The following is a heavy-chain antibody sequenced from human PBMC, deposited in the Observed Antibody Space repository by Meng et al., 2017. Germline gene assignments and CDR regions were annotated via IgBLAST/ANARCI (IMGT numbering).Heavy chain of an antibody. D-gene: IGHD3-22*01. J-gene: IGHJ4*02. Sequence: QGQLVEAGGGWVQPGRSLRLSVAASGFTFSSYAMHWVRQAPGKGLEWVAVISYDGSNKYYADSVKGRFTISRDNSKNTLYLQMNSLRAEDTAVYYCARNTYYYDSSGYIDYWGQGTLVTVSS. V-gene: IGHV3-30*01. CDR2: ISYDGSNK. CDR1: GFTFSSYA. CDR3: ARNTYYYDSSGYIDY.